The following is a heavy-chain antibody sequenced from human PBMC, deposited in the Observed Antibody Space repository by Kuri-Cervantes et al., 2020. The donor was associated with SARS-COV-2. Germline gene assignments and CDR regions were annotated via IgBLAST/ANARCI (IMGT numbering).Heavy chain of an antibody. D-gene: IGHD6-19*01. Sequence: SETLSLTCTVSGGSISLTSYHWSWIRQPPGKGLEWIGEINHSGSANYNPSLKSRVTISVDTSKNQFSLKLSSVTAADTAVYYCARDIAVASGYYFDYWGQGTLVTVSS. CDR2: INHSGSA. V-gene: IGHV4-34*01. CDR3: ARDIAVASGYYFDY. J-gene: IGHJ4*02. CDR1: GGSISLTSYH.